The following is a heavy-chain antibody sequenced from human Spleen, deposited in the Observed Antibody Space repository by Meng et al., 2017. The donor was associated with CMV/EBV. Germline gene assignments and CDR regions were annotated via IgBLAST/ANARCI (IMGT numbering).Heavy chain of an antibody. CDR2: INPNSGGT. CDR3: ARTVPVSDYDVLTGYAYGMDV. V-gene: IGHV1-2*02. J-gene: IGHJ6*02. Sequence: ASVKVSCKASGYTFTDQFIHWVRQAPGHGLEWMGWINPNSGGTNYAQKFEGGVTMTRDTSISTAYMELSRLRSDDTAVYYCARTVPVSDYDVLTGYAYGMDVWGQGTTVTVSS. CDR1: GYTFTDQF. D-gene: IGHD3-9*01.